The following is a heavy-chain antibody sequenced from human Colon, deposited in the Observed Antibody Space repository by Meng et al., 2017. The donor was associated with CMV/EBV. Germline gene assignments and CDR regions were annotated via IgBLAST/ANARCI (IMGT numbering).Heavy chain of an antibody. V-gene: IGHV3-48*04. J-gene: IGHJ4*02. Sequence: GGSLRLSCAASEFTFNTYTMNWVRQAPGKGPEWLAYISPSSNSVYYADSVRGRFTVSRDNAKNSLYLQMNSLRADDTAIYYCARAAVGGNEGIDYWGQGTPVTVSS. CDR2: ISPSSNSV. CDR1: EFTFNTYT. D-gene: IGHD4-23*01. CDR3: ARAAVGGNEGIDY.